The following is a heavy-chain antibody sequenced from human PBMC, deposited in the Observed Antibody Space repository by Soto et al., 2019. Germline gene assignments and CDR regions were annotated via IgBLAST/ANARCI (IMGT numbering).Heavy chain of an antibody. CDR3: ARARVVYHVPSEFEP. Sequence: DVQLLESGGGLIQPGGSLRLSCSASGFTFSSFDMSWVRQAPGKGQEWVSYISGSGAIIYYGDSVKGRFTISRDNVKNSVFLQMNSLRVEDTAIYYCARARVVYHVPSEFEPWGEGTLVTVSS. J-gene: IGHJ5*02. CDR2: ISGSGAII. D-gene: IGHD2-8*02. CDR1: GFTFSSFD. V-gene: IGHV3-48*03.